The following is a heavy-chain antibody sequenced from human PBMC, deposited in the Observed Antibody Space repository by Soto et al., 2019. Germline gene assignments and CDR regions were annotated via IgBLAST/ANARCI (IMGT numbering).Heavy chain of an antibody. CDR2: ISYDGNTR. V-gene: IGHV3-33*01. CDR3: ARGRGYTADGYFDL. J-gene: IGHJ2*01. D-gene: IGHD3-16*02. Sequence: QAQLVESGGGVVQSRMSLRLSCAASGFSFSSYGMSWVRQGPGRGLEWVATISYDGNTRLYGESVRGRFTISRDDSRNALYLQMNSLTADDTAVFYCARGRGYTADGYFDLWGRGTLVTVSS. CDR1: GFSFSSYG.